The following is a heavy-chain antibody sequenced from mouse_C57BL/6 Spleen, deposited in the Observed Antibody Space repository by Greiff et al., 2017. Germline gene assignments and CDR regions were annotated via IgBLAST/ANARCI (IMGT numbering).Heavy chain of an antibody. CDR1: GYTFTSYW. CDR3: AREYGSSDRNFDY. Sequence: QVQLQQPGAELVKPGASVKLSCKASGYTFTSYWMPWVQQRPGQGLEWIGEIDPSDSYTNYNQKFKCKATLTVDTSSSTAYMQLSSLTSEDSAVYYCAREYGSSDRNFDYWGQGTTLTVSS. D-gene: IGHD1-1*01. V-gene: IGHV1-50*01. CDR2: IDPSDSYT. J-gene: IGHJ2*01.